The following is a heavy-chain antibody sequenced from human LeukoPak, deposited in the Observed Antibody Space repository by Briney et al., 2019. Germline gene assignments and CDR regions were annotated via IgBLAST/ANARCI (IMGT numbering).Heavy chain of an antibody. CDR3: ARDIVVVPAAMRVLDY. CDR1: GYTFTSYG. CDR2: ISAYNGNT. J-gene: IGHJ4*02. D-gene: IGHD2-2*01. V-gene: IGHV1-18*01. Sequence: ASVKVSCKASGYTFTSYGISWVRQAPGQGLEWMGWISAYNGNTIYAQKLQGRVTMTTDTSTSTAYTELRSLRSDDTAVYYCARDIVVVPAAMRVLDYWGQGTLVTVSS.